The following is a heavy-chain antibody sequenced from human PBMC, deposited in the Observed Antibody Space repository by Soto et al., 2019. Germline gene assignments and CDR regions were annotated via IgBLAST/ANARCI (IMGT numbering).Heavy chain of an antibody. D-gene: IGHD2-15*01. Sequence: PSETLSLTCAVYGGSFSGYYWRWIRQHPGKGLEWIGEINHSGSTNYNPSLKSRVTISVDTSKNQFSLKLSSVTAADTAVYYCARAVVVVVAATYYYYYMDVWGKGTTVTVSS. CDR2: INHSGST. CDR1: GGSFSGYY. CDR3: ARAVVVVVAATYYYYYMDV. V-gene: IGHV4-34*01. J-gene: IGHJ6*03.